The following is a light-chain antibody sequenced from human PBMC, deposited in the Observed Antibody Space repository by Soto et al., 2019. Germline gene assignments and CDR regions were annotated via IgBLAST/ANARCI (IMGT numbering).Light chain of an antibody. J-gene: IGKJ4*01. CDR2: KAS. CDR3: QQYNSYSPLT. V-gene: IGKV1-5*03. Sequence: IQVTQSPSALSGSVGDRVTITCRASQTISSWLAWYQQKPGKAPKLLIYKASSLKSGVPSRFSGSGSGTEFTLTISSLQPDDFATYYCQQYNSYSPLTFGGGTKVDIK. CDR1: QTISSW.